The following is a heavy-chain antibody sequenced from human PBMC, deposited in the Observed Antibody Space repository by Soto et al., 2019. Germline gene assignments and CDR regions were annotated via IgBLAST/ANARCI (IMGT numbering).Heavy chain of an antibody. Sequence: EVQLLESGGGLVQPGGSLRLSCAASGFTFSSYAMSWVRQAPGKGLEWVSTISASGGSTYYADSVKGRFTISRDNSNNTVYLQMNSLRAKDTAVCYCAKERWGWYGMDVWGQGTTVTVSS. CDR3: AKERWGWYGMDV. D-gene: IGHD3-16*01. J-gene: IGHJ6*02. CDR1: GFTFSSYA. CDR2: ISASGGST. V-gene: IGHV3-23*01.